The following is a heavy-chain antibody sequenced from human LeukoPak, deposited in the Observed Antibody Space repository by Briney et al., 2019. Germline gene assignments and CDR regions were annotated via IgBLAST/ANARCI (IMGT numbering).Heavy chain of an antibody. D-gene: IGHD3-22*01. J-gene: IGHJ4*02. Sequence: GGSLRLSCAASGFTFSSYGMHWVRQAPGKGLEWVAFIRYDGSNKYYADSVKGRFTISRDNSKNTLYLQMNSLRAEHTAVYYCAKLYYASSGSWPFDYWGQGTLVTVSS. CDR1: GFTFSSYG. CDR2: IRYDGSNK. CDR3: AKLYYASSGSWPFDY. V-gene: IGHV3-30*02.